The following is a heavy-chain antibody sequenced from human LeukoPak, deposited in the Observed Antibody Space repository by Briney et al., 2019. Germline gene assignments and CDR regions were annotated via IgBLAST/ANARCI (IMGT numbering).Heavy chain of an antibody. Sequence: ASVKVSCKASGYTLTNNYMHWVRQAPGQGLEWMGMINPRDHSSTYAQSFQGRVTLTSDTSTNTAYMELSSLKSEDTAVYYCARGYGTLTGSLDYWGRGTLVTVTS. V-gene: IGHV1-46*01. CDR2: INPRDHSS. J-gene: IGHJ4*02. D-gene: IGHD3-9*01. CDR3: ARGYGTLTGSLDY. CDR1: GYTLTNNY.